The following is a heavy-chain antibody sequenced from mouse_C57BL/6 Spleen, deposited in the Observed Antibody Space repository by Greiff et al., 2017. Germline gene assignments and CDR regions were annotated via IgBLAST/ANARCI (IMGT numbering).Heavy chain of an antibody. D-gene: IGHD1-1*01. V-gene: IGHV1-55*01. CDR3: AYLTTVVASRYFDV. Sequence: VQLQQPGAELVKPGASVKMSCKASGYTFTSYWITWVKQRPGQGLEWIGDIYPGSGSTNYNEKFKSKATLTVDTSSSTAYMQLSSLTSEDSAVYYCAYLTTVVASRYFDVWGTGTTVTVSS. J-gene: IGHJ1*03. CDR1: GYTFTSYW. CDR2: IYPGSGST.